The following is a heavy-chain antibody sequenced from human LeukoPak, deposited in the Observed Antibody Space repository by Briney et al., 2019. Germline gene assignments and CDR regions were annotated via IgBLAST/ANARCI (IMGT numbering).Heavy chain of an antibody. CDR1: GFTFSSYA. V-gene: IGHV3-23*01. CDR3: AKVRGGRDETRYYFDY. Sequence: GGSLRLSCAASGFTFSSYAMSWVRQAPGKGLEWVSAISGSGGRTYYADPVKGRFTISRDSSKNTLYLQMNSLRAEDTAVYYCAKVRGGRDETRYYFDYWGQGTLVTVSS. J-gene: IGHJ4*02. D-gene: IGHD5-24*01. CDR2: ISGSGGRT.